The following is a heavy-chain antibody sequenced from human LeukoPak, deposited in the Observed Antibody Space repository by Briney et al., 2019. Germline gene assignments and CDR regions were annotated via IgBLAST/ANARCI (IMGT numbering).Heavy chain of an antibody. J-gene: IGHJ4*02. CDR2: ISSSGYTM. CDR3: ARFRHYYDNSGYFSFDY. CDR1: GFTFSSYS. Sequence: GGSLRLSCAASGFTFSSYSMNWVRQAPGKGLEWVSSISSSGYTMYYIDSVKGRFTISRDNAKSSLYLQMNSLRAEDTAVYYCARFRHYYDNSGYFSFDYWGQGTLVTVSS. V-gene: IGHV3-48*04. D-gene: IGHD3-22*01.